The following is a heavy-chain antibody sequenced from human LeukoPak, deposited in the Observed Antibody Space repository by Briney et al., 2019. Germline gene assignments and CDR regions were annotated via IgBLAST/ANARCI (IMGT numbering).Heavy chain of an antibody. D-gene: IGHD3-3*02. Sequence: PSETLSLTCTVSGGSISSSSYYWGWIRQPPWKGLEWIGSIYYSGSTYYNPSLKSRVTISVDTSKNQFSLKLSSVTAADTAVYYCARLASNYYYYYMDVWGKGTTVTISS. J-gene: IGHJ6*03. V-gene: IGHV4-39*07. CDR2: IYYSGST. CDR1: GGSISSSSYY. CDR3: ARLASNYYYYYMDV.